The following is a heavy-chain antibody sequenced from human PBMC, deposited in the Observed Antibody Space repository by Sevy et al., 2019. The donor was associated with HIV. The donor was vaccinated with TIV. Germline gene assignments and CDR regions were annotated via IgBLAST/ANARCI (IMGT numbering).Heavy chain of an antibody. V-gene: IGHV3-33*06. D-gene: IGHD3-3*01. CDR2: IWFDGTQK. CDR1: GFTFRRYG. Sequence: RLSCAASGFTFRRYGMHWVRRAPGKGLEWVAGIWFDGTQKYYLESVKGRFSISRDNSKKMVYLQMNSLRAEDTAVYYCAKDFFEGDVISNFDSWGQGTLVTVSS. CDR3: AKDFFEGDVISNFDS. J-gene: IGHJ4*02.